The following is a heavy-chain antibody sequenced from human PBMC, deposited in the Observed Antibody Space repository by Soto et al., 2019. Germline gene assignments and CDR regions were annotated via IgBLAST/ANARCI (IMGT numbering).Heavy chain of an antibody. Sequence: QVQLQESGPGLVKPSQTLSLTCTVSGGSISSGGYYWSWIRQHPGKGLEWVGYICYSGSTYYNPSLKSRVTISVDTSKNPLSLRLSPVTAADTAVYYCATLTMVRGALWYYYGMDVWGQGTTVTVSS. V-gene: IGHV4-31*03. CDR3: ATLTMVRGALWYYYGMDV. J-gene: IGHJ6*02. CDR2: ICYSGST. D-gene: IGHD3-10*01. CDR1: GGSISSGGYY.